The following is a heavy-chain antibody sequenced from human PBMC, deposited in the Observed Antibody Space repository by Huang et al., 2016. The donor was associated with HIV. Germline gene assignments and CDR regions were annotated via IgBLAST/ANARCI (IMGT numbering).Heavy chain of an antibody. V-gene: IGHV3-30*02. CDR3: ARAVDGFNSKGFYMDV. D-gene: IGHD5-12*01. CDR1: GFIFDNFG. Sequence: QVQLVESGGGVVQPGGSLRLSCGAFGFIFDNFGMHWVRQGPGKGLELVAFRRSDGSNEYNGESVKGRFSISRDNFENMVYLQMNSLGDGDTAIYYCARAVDGFNSKGFYMDVWGKGTAVIVSS. CDR2: RRSDGSNE. J-gene: IGHJ6*03.